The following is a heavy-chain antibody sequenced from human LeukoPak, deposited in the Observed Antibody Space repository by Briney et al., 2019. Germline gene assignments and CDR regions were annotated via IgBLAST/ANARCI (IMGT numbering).Heavy chain of an antibody. CDR2: IYPGDSDT. D-gene: IGHD3-10*01. V-gene: IGHV5-51*01. J-gene: IGHJ4*02. CDR3: ARTFYGSGRHFDY. Sequence: GESLKISCKGSGYTFTTYWIGWVRQMPGKGLEWMGIIYPGDSDTRYSPSFQGQVTISADKSISTAYLQWSSLKASDTAMYYCARTFYGSGRHFDYWGQGTLVTVSS. CDR1: GYTFTTYW.